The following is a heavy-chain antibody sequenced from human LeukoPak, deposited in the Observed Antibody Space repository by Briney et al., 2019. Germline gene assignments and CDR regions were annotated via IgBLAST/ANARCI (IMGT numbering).Heavy chain of an antibody. CDR2: IYYSGST. V-gene: IGHV4-30-4*01. Sequence: SETLSLTCTVSGGSISSGDYYWSWIRQPPGKGLEWIGYIYYSGSTYYNPFLKSRVTISVDTSKNQFPPKLSSVTAADTAVYYCAKVVLWFGEFFSSYYDYWGQGTLVTASS. CDR1: GGSISSGDYY. D-gene: IGHD3-10*01. CDR3: AKVVLWFGEFFSSYYDY. J-gene: IGHJ4*02.